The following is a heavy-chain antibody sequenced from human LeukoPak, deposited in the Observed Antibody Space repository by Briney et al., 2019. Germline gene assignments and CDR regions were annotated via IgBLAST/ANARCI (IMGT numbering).Heavy chain of an antibody. V-gene: IGHV3-74*01. CDR2: INPDARTT. Sequence: GGSLRLSCAASGFSFSSYWMHWARRPPGKGLVWVSHINPDARTTTYADSVKGRFTISRDNAQNTLYLQMNSLRAEDTAVYYCARGTALQDYWGQGTLVTVSS. D-gene: IGHD2/OR15-2a*01. J-gene: IGHJ4*02. CDR3: ARGTALQDY. CDR1: GFSFSSYW.